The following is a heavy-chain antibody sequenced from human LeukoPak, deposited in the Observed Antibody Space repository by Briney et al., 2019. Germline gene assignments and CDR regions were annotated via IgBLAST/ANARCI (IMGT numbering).Heavy chain of an antibody. CDR2: ISSSGSTI. Sequence: GGSLRLSCAASGFTFSSYEMNWVPQAPGKGLEWVSYISSSGSTIYYADSVKGRFTISRDNAKNSLYLQMNSLRAEDTAVYYCARDPGYDYVWGSYRSFDYWGQGTLVTVSS. D-gene: IGHD3-16*02. CDR1: GFTFSSYE. CDR3: ARDPGYDYVWGSYRSFDY. V-gene: IGHV3-48*03. J-gene: IGHJ4*02.